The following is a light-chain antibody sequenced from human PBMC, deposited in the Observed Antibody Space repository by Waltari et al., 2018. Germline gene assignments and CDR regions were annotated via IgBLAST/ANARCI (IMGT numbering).Light chain of an antibody. J-gene: IGKJ1*01. CDR2: GSS. CDR1: QNIRTQ. V-gene: IGKV1-39*01. Sequence: DIQMTQSPSSLSASVGDTVTLTCRASQNIRTQLNWYPQKPATAPKLLSYGSSTLQRGVPSRFSGSASGTDFTLTVTNLHPGDFAVYFCQQSFSSPWTFGQGTRV. CDR3: QQSFSSPWT.